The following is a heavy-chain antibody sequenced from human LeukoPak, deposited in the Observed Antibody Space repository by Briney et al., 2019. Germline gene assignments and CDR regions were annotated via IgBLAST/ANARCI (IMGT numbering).Heavy chain of an antibody. D-gene: IGHD6-13*01. V-gene: IGHV3-7*01. Sequence: PGGSLRLSCAASGFSFSTYWMSWVRQAPGKGLEWVANIKQDGSEKYYGDSAKGRFTISRDNAKNSLYLQMNSLRAEDTAVYYCATDLGSSRPNFWGQGILVTVSS. CDR1: GFSFSTYW. J-gene: IGHJ4*02. CDR3: ATDLGSSRPNF. CDR2: IKQDGSEK.